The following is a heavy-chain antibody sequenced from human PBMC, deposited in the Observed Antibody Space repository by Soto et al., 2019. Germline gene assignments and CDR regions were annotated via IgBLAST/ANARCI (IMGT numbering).Heavy chain of an antibody. V-gene: IGHV4-59*01. CDR1: GGSISSFC. Sequence: PSETLSLTWTVAGGSISSFCWSWIRQPPGKGLEWIGYIYYSGSTNYNPSLKSRVTISVDTSKNQFSLKLSSVTAADTAVYYCARDILTGYFDYWGQGTLVTVSS. CDR2: IYYSGST. CDR3: ARDILTGYFDY. J-gene: IGHJ4*02. D-gene: IGHD3-9*01.